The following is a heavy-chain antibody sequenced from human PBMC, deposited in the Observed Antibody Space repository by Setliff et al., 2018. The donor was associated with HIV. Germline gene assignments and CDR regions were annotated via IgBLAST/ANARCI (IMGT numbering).Heavy chain of an antibody. J-gene: IGHJ4*02. V-gene: IGHV4-39*02. D-gene: IGHD1-1*01. Sequence: PSETLSLTCTVSGASVNSNNYYWGWIRQPPGKGLEWIGNIYYTGFAYYNPSLKSRVTISLDTSKTHFFLNLTSVTDADTAVYFCTREGRGDPAMATTRIDYWGQGKLVTSPQ. CDR1: GASVNSNNYY. CDR2: IYYTGFA. CDR3: TREGRGDPAMATTRIDY.